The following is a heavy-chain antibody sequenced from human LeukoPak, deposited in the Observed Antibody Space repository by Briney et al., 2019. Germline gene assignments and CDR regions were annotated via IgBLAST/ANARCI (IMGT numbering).Heavy chain of an antibody. D-gene: IGHD6-19*01. Sequence: RGSLRLSCAASGFTFDDYGMSWVRHAPGEGLEWVSGINWNGGSTDYADSVKSRFTISRDNAKNSLYLQINRLRAEDTALYYCAREKTLWLAFDNCGQGALFTVSS. CDR2: INWNGGST. CDR1: GFTFDDYG. J-gene: IGHJ4*02. CDR3: AREKTLWLAFDN. V-gene: IGHV3-20*04.